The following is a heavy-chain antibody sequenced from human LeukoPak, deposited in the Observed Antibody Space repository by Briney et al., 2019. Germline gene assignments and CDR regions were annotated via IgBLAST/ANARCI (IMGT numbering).Heavy chain of an antibody. Sequence: GASVKVSCKASGYTCTSYGISWERQAPGQGLEWIGWISAYNGNTNYAQKLQGSITMTTVTSTSTAYMELRSLRSDDTAVYYCARDPSRLYDGGIRFDYWGQGTLVTVSS. CDR1: GYTCTSYG. J-gene: IGHJ4*02. CDR3: ARDPSRLYDGGIRFDY. D-gene: IGHD3-10*01. V-gene: IGHV1-18*01. CDR2: ISAYNGNT.